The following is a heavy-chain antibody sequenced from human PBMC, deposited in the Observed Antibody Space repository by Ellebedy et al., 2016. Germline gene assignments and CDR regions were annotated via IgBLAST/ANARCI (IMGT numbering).Heavy chain of an antibody. CDR2: IKQDGSEK. D-gene: IGHD6-13*01. V-gene: IGHV3-7*05. J-gene: IGHJ4*02. CDR3: AREKSGYSSSWPNAYYFDY. Sequence: GESLKISXAASGFTFSSYWMSWVRQAPGKGLEWVANIKQDGSEKYYVDSVKGRFTISRDNAKNSLYLQMNSLRAEDTAVYYCAREKSGYSSSWPNAYYFDYWGQGTLVTVSS. CDR1: GFTFSSYW.